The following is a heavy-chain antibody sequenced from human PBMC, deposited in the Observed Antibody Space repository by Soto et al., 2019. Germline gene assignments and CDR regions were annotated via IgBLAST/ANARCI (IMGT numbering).Heavy chain of an antibody. J-gene: IGHJ4*02. V-gene: IGHV3-30-3*01. Sequence: GGSLRLSCAASGFTFSSYAMHWVRQAPGKGLEWVAVISYDGSNKYYADSVKGRFTISRDNSKNTLYLQMNSLRAEDTAVYYCARDSLPVYDFWSGPLDYWGQGTLVTVSS. D-gene: IGHD3-3*01. CDR1: GFTFSSYA. CDR3: ARDSLPVYDFWSGPLDY. CDR2: ISYDGSNK.